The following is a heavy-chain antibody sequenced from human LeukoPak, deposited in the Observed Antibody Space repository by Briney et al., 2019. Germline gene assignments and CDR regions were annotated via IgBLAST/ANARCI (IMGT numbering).Heavy chain of an antibody. CDR3: ARVGDGLNDAFDI. CDR1: GGTFSSYA. CDR2: INPNSGGT. J-gene: IGHJ3*02. Sequence: APVKVSCKASGGTFSSYAISWVRQAPGQGLEWMGRINPNSGGTNYAQKFQGRVIMTRDTSISTAYMELSRLRSDDTAVYYCARVGDGLNDAFDIWGQGTMVTVSS. D-gene: IGHD5-24*01. V-gene: IGHV1-2*06.